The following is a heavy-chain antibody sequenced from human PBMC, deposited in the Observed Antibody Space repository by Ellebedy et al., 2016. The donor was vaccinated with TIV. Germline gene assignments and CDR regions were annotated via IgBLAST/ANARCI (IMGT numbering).Heavy chain of an antibody. Sequence: ASVKVSXKASGYTFTSSYIHWVRQAPGQGLEWMAISNPTGGSTTYAQKFQGRITMTRDTSTSTVNMELSSLRSEDTAVYYCAREGASVVLTFDYWGQGTLVIVSS. V-gene: IGHV1-46*03. J-gene: IGHJ4*02. D-gene: IGHD2-2*01. CDR2: SNPTGGST. CDR1: GYTFTSSY. CDR3: AREGASVVLTFDY.